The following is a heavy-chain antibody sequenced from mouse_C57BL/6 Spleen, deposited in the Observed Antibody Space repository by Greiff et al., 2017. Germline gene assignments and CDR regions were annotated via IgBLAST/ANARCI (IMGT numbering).Heavy chain of an antibody. V-gene: IGHV1-69*01. J-gene: IGHJ4*01. D-gene: IGHD2-1*01. Sequence: QVQLQQPGAELVMPGASVKLSCKASGYTFTSYWMHWVKQRPGQGLEWIGEIDPSDSYTNYNQKFKGKSTLTVDKSSSTAYMQLSSLTSEDSAVYYCARRSSTMVSYYAMDCWGQGTSVTVSS. CDR3: ARRSSTMVSYYAMDC. CDR1: GYTFTSYW. CDR2: IDPSDSYT.